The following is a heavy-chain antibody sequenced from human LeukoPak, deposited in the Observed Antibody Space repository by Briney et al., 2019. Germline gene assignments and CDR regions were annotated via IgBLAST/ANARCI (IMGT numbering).Heavy chain of an antibody. CDR1: GGSFSGYY. V-gene: IGHV4-34*01. Sequence: SETLSLTCAVYGGSFSGYYWSWIRQPPGKGLEWIGEINHSGSTNYNPSLKSRVTISVDTSKNQFSLKLSAVTAADTAVYYCARDRSGVGITQWRFDYWGPGTLVTVSS. CDR2: INHSGST. J-gene: IGHJ4*02. CDR3: ARDRSGVGITQWRFDY. D-gene: IGHD3-22*01.